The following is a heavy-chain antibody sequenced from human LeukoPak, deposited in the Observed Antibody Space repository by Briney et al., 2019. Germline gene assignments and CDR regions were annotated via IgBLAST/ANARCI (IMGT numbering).Heavy chain of an antibody. D-gene: IGHD3-9*01. V-gene: IGHV1-18*01. CDR2: ISAYNGNT. CDR3: ARDWLLRYSQGGFDN. J-gene: IGHJ4*02. Sequence: ASVKVSCKASGYTFTSYGISWVRQAPGQGLEWMGWISAYNGNTNYAQKFQGRVTMTRDTSISTAYMELSRLRSDDTAMYYCARDWLLRYSQGGFDNWGQGTLVTVSS. CDR1: GYTFTSYG.